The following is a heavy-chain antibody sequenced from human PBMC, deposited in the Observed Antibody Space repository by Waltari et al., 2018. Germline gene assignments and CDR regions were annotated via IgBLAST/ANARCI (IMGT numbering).Heavy chain of an antibody. CDR3: ARGGPRITIFGVVMLAGIDY. V-gene: IGHV4-34*01. J-gene: IGHJ4*02. D-gene: IGHD3-3*01. Sequence: QVQLQQWGAGLLKPSETLSLTCAVYGGSFSGYYWSWIRQPPGKGLEWIGEINHSGSTNYNPSLKSGVTISVDTSKNQFSLKLSSVTAADTAVYYCARGGPRITIFGVVMLAGIDYWGQGTLVTVSS. CDR2: INHSGST. CDR1: GGSFSGYY.